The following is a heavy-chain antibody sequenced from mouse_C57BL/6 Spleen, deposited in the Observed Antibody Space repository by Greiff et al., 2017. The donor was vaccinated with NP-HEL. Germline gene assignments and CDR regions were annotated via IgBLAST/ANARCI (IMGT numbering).Heavy chain of an antibody. CDR2: FYPGSGSI. CDR1: GYTFTEYT. J-gene: IGHJ3*01. CDR3: ARHEGEAFYSNLFAY. V-gene: IGHV1-62-2*01. D-gene: IGHD2-5*01. Sequence: VHLVESGAELVKPGASVKLSCKASGYTFTEYTIHWVKQRSGQGLEWIGWFYPGSGSITYNEKFKDKATLTADKSSSTAYMQLSRMTSEDSAVYFCARHEGEAFYSNLFAYWGQGTLVTVSA.